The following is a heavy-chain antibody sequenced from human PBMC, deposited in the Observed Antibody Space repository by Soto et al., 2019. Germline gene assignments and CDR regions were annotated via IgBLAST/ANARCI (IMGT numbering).Heavy chain of an antibody. D-gene: IGHD2-2*01. CDR2: ISFDGATK. J-gene: IGHJ6*02. CDR1: EFTFSPYP. CDR3: AKYQSASSNSYHAMDV. Sequence: QEQLVESGGGVVQPGRPLRLSCAASEFTFSPYPMHWVRQAPGKGLEWVAVISFDGATKYYADSVKGRFAISRDNSMNTLYLQMNSLRTEDTAVYYCAKYQSASSNSYHAMDVWGPGTTVTVSS. V-gene: IGHV3-30-3*02.